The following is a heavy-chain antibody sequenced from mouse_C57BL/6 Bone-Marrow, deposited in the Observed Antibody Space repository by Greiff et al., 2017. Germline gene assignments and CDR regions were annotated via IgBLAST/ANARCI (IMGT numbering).Heavy chain of an antibody. Sequence: QVHVKQPGAELVMPGASVKLSCKASGYTFTSYWMHWVKQRPGQGLEWIGEIDPSDSYTNYNQKFKGKSTLTVDKSSSTAYMQLSSLTSEDSAVYYCARDYFDYWGQGTTRTVSS. V-gene: IGHV1-69*01. CDR1: GYTFTSYW. J-gene: IGHJ2*01. CDR2: IDPSDSYT. CDR3: ARDYFDY.